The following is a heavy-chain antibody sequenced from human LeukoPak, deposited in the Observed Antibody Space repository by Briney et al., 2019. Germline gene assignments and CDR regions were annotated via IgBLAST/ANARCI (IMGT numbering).Heavy chain of an antibody. CDR3: ATDHPPSSSSFKGDAFDI. CDR2: IIPIFGTA. J-gene: IGHJ3*02. CDR1: GGTFSSYA. Sequence: GASVKVSCKASGGTFSSYAISWVRQAPGQGLEWMGGIIPIFGTANYAQKFQGRVTITADESTSTAYMELSSLRSEDTAVYYCATDHPPSSSSFKGDAFDIWGQGTMVTVPS. D-gene: IGHD6-13*01. V-gene: IGHV1-69*13.